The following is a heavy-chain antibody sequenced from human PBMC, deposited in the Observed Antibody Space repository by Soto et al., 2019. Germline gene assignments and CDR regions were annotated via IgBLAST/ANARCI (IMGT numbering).Heavy chain of an antibody. CDR2: IIPIFGTA. Sequence: SVKVSCKASGGTFSSYAISWVRQAPGQGLEWMGGIIPIFGTANYAQKFQGRVTITADESTSTAYMELSSLRSEDTAVYYCARVRAYDFWSGYLNWFDPWGQGTLVTVSS. CDR3: ARVRAYDFWSGYLNWFDP. D-gene: IGHD3-3*01. CDR1: GGTFSSYA. J-gene: IGHJ5*02. V-gene: IGHV1-69*13.